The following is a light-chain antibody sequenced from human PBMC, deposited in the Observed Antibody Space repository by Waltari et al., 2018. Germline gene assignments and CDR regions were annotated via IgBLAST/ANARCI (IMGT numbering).Light chain of an antibody. J-gene: IGLJ1*01. CDR1: SSDVGGYNY. V-gene: IGLV2-14*01. CDR3: GSYTNSRTYV. CDR2: DVS. Sequence: QSALTQPASVSGSPGQSITISCTGSSSDVGGYNYVSWYQQHPGKAPTVMIYDVSKRPSGVSNRFSASKSGNTASLTISGLQAEDEADYYCGSYTNSRTYVFGTGTKVIVL.